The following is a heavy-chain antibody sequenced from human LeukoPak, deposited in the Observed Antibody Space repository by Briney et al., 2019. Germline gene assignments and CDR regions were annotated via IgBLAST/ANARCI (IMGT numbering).Heavy chain of an antibody. D-gene: IGHD5-12*01. V-gene: IGHV3-21*01. J-gene: IGHJ4*02. CDR2: ISSSSSYI. CDR3: ARSEGYSGYDTFDY. CDR1: GFTFSSYS. Sequence: GGSLRLSCAASGFTFSSYSMNWVRQAPGKGLEWVSSISSSSSYIYYADSVKGRFTISRDNAKNSLYLQMNSLRAEDTAVYYCARSEGYSGYDTFDYWGQGTLVTVSS.